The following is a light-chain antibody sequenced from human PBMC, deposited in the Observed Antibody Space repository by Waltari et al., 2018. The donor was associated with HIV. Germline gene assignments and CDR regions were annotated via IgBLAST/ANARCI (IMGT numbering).Light chain of an antibody. Sequence: SYELTQPPSVSVSPGQTASITCSGDPLGDKFVCWYQQRPGQPPVLVMYQDSKRPSGIPERFSGSNSGNTATLTITGTQSMDEADYYCQAWDRSVDFGGGTKLTVL. J-gene: IGLJ2*01. CDR2: QDS. V-gene: IGLV3-1*01. CDR3: QAWDRSVD. CDR1: PLGDKF.